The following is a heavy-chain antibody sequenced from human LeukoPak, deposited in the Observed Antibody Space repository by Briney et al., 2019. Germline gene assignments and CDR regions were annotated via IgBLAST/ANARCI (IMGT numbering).Heavy chain of an antibody. CDR3: ARLGIHYDFWSGYYTDY. CDR2: IYYSGST. Sequence: SQTLSLTCTVSGGSISSGDYYWRWIRQPPGKGLEWSGYIYYSGSTYYNPSLKSRVTISVDTSKNQFSLKLSSVTAADTAVYYCARLGIHYDFWSGYYTDYWGQGTLVTVSS. V-gene: IGHV4-30-4*01. D-gene: IGHD3-3*01. CDR1: GGSISSGDYY. J-gene: IGHJ4*02.